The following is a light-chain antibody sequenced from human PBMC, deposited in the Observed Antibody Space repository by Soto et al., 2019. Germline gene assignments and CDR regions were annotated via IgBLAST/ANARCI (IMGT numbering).Light chain of an antibody. CDR2: DVS. CDR3: SSYTGTNSVV. Sequence: QSALIQPASASGSPGQSITISCTGTSSDVGAYNHVSWYQQHPGKAPKLMIYDVSNRPSGVSNRFSGSKSGNTASLTISGLQAEDEADYHCSSYTGTNSVVFGGGTKLTVL. V-gene: IGLV2-14*01. J-gene: IGLJ2*01. CDR1: SSDVGAYNH.